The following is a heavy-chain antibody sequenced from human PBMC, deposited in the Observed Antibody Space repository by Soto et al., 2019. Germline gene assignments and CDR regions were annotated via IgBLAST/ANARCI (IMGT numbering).Heavy chain of an antibody. V-gene: IGHV4-30-2*01. J-gene: IGHJ5*02. CDR1: GGSISSGDYS. CDR3: ARHAFGSSSSYFDP. CDR2: IYHSGST. D-gene: IGHD3-16*01. Sequence: SETLSLTCTVSGGSISSGDYSWSWIRQPPGKGLEWIGYIYHSGSTYYNPSLESRVTISVDRSNNQFSLQLSSVTAADTAVYYCARHAFGSSSSYFDPWGQGTLVTVSS.